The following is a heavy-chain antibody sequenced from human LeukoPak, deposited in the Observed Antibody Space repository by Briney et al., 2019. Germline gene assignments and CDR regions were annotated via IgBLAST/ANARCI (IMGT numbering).Heavy chain of an antibody. CDR3: ARSYAQRDIVVVVAAPYYFDY. CDR1: GGSISSSSYY. V-gene: IGHV4-39*07. D-gene: IGHD2-15*01. J-gene: IGHJ4*02. CDR2: INHSGST. Sequence: PSETLSLTCTVSGGSISSSSYYWGWIRQPPGKGLEWIGEINHSGSTNYNPSLKSRVTISVDTSKNQFSLKLSSVTAADTAVYYCARSYAQRDIVVVVAAPYYFDYWGQGTLVTVSS.